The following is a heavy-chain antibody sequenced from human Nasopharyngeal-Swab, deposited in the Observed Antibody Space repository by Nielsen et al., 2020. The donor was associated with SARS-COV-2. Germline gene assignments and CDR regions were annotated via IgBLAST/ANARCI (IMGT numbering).Heavy chain of an antibody. CDR1: GGSISSGDYY. CDR3: ARVASYDYVWGSYRSHAESWFDP. J-gene: IGHJ5*02. CDR2: IYYSGST. D-gene: IGHD3-16*02. V-gene: IGHV4-30-4*01. Sequence: SETLSLTCTVSGGSISSGDYYWSWIRQPPGKGLEWIGYIYYSGSTYYNLTLKSRVTISVDTSKNQCSLKLSSVTAADTAVYYCARVASYDYVWGSYRSHAESWFDPWGQGTLVTVSS.